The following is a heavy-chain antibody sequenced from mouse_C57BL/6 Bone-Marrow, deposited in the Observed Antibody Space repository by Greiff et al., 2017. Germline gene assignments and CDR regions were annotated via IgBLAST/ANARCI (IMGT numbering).Heavy chain of an antibody. CDR1: GYSFTDYN. V-gene: IGHV1-39*01. J-gene: IGHJ3*01. CDR3: ARRGLKTTVVATPAWFAY. CDR2: INPNYGTT. D-gene: IGHD1-1*01. Sequence: EVQLQQSGPELVKPGASVKISCKASGYSFTDYNMNWVKQSNGKSLEWIGVINPNYGTTSYNQKFKGQATLTVDQSSSTAYMQLNSLTSEDAAVYYCARRGLKTTVVATPAWFAYWGQGTLVTVSA.